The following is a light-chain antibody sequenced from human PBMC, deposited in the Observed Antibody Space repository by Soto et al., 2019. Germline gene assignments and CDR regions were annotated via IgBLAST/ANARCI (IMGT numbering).Light chain of an antibody. CDR2: GAF. CDR1: QSVSSN. CDR3: QQYNNWPPIT. Sequence: EVVMTQSPDTLSVSPGERATLSCRASQSVSSNLAWYQQKLGQAPRLLIYGAFTRATGIPARFSGSGSGTEFTLTISSLQSEDFAVYYCQQYNNWPPITFGQGTRLEI. V-gene: IGKV3-15*01. J-gene: IGKJ5*01.